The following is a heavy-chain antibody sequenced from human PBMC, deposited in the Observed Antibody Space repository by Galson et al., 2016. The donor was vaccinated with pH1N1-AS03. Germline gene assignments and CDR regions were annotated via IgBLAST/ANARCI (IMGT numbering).Heavy chain of an antibody. Sequence: SVKVSCKASGGTFNTYAISWVRQAPGQGLEWMGRIIPMLNIPYYAQKFQVRVTITADKSTNTAYMELTNLRSDDTALYYCAKGYSATPSGTFDIWGQGTMVTVSS. V-gene: IGHV1-69*04. CDR3: AKGYSATPSGTFDI. CDR1: GGTFNTYA. CDR2: IIPMLNIP. D-gene: IGHD2-15*01. J-gene: IGHJ3*02.